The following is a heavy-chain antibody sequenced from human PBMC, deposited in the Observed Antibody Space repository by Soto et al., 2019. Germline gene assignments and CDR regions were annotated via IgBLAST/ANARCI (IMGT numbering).Heavy chain of an antibody. Sequence: QPGGSLRLSCAASGFTFSSYWMSWVRQAPGKGLEWVANIKQDGSEKYYVDSVKGRFTISRDNAKNSLYLQMNSLRAEDTAVYYCARMLMIENPHHAFDIWGQGTMVTVSS. CDR2: IKQDGSEK. CDR3: ARMLMIENPHHAFDI. CDR1: GFTFSSYW. D-gene: IGHD3-16*01. J-gene: IGHJ3*02. V-gene: IGHV3-7*01.